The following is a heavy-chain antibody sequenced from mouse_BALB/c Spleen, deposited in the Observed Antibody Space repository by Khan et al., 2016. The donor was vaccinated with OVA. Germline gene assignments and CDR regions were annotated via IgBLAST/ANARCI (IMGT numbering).Heavy chain of an antibody. V-gene: IGHV5-17*02. CDR2: ISSGSSTI. Sequence: EVELVESGGGLVQPGGSRKLSCAASGFTFSSFGMHWVRQAPEKGLEWVAYISSGSSTISYADTVKGRFTISRDNPKNTLFLQMTSLRSEDTAMYYCATYGWWDWGAGTTVTGSS. CDR3: ATYGWWD. J-gene: IGHJ1*01. CDR1: GFTFSSFG. D-gene: IGHD1-1*01.